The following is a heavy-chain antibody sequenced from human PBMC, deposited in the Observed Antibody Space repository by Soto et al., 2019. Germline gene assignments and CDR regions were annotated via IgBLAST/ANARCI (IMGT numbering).Heavy chain of an antibody. J-gene: IGHJ6*02. CDR1: GYTFTSYG. V-gene: IGHV1-18*01. D-gene: IGHD2-2*01. CDR2: ISAYNGNT. CDR3: ARVGYCISTSCYVYYYYYYGMDV. Sequence: QVQLVQSGAEVKKPGASVKVSCKASGYTFTSYGISWVRQAPGQGLEWMGWISAYNGNTNYAQKLQGRVTMTTDTSTSTAYMELRSLRSDETAVYYCARVGYCISTSCYVYYYYYYGMDVWGQGTTVTVSS.